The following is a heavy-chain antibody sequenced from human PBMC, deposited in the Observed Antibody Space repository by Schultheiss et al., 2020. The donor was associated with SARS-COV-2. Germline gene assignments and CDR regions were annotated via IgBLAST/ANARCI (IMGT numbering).Heavy chain of an antibody. J-gene: IGHJ5*02. V-gene: IGHV1-69*06. CDR1: GGTFSSYA. D-gene: IGHD3-10*01. Sequence: SVKVSCKASGGTFSSYAISWVRQAPGQGLEWMGGIIPIFGTANYAQKFQGRVTITADKSTSTAYMELSSLRSEDTAVYYCARGPPTMVQGVIMVGYWFDPWGQGTLVTVSS. CDR2: IIPIFGTA. CDR3: ARGPPTMVQGVIMVGYWFDP.